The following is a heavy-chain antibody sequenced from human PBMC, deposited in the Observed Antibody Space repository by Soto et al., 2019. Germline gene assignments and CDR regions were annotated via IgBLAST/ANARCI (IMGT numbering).Heavy chain of an antibody. D-gene: IGHD6-13*01. J-gene: IGHJ6*02. CDR1: GFTFDDYA. Sequence: EVQLVESGGGLVQPGRSLRLSCAASGFTFDDYAMHWVRQAPGKGLEWVSGISWNSGSIGYADSVKGRFTISRDNAKNSLYLQMNSLRAKDTALYYCAKGDSSSFYYGMDVWGQGTTVTVSS. CDR2: ISWNSGSI. CDR3: AKGDSSSFYYGMDV. V-gene: IGHV3-9*01.